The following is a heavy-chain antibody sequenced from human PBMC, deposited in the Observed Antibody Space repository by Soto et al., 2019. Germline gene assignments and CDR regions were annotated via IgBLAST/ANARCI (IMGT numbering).Heavy chain of an antibody. CDR2: ISWDDDK. Sequence: QITLKESGPTLVKPTQTLTLTCTFSGFSLSTSGVGVGWFRQPPGKALEWLALISWDDDKRYSPSLTSRLTITKDTSKNQVVLTMTNMDPVDTATYYCAHSTRGQITPYSFDYWGQGTLVTVSS. V-gene: IGHV2-5*02. J-gene: IGHJ4*02. CDR3: AHSTRGQITPYSFDY. CDR1: GFSLSTSGVG. D-gene: IGHD1-26*01.